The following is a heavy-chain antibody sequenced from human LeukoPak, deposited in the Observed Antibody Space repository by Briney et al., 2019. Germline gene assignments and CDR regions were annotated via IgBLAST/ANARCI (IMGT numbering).Heavy chain of an antibody. D-gene: IGHD5-12*01. CDR2: IYYSGST. CDR3: ARVSGYDWESFYDY. V-gene: IGHV4-59*01. J-gene: IGHJ4*02. Sequence: SETLSLTCTVSGGSISSYYWSWIRQPPGKGLEWFGYIYYSGSTNYNPSLKSRVTISIDTSKNQFSLKLSSVTTADTAVYYCARVSGYDWESFYDYWGQGTLVTVSS. CDR1: GGSISSYY.